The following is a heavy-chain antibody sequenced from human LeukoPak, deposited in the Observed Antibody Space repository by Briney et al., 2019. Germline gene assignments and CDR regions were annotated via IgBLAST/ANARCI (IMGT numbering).Heavy chain of an antibody. D-gene: IGHD2-2*01. CDR1: GFTISSTY. CDR3: AKDVTVVPAAHFDY. V-gene: IGHV3-23*01. J-gene: IGHJ4*02. CDR2: ISGSGGST. Sequence: QPGGSLRLSCAASGFTISSTYVSWVRQAPGKGLECVSVISGSGGSTYYADSVKGRFTISRDNSKNTLYLQMNSLRAEDTAVYYCAKDVTVVPAAHFDYWGQGTLVTVSS.